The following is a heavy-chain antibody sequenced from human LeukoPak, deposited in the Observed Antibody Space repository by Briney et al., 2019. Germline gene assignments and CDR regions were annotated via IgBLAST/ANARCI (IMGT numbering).Heavy chain of an antibody. Sequence: SETLSLTSTVSGGSISSCLWSWIGQPAGQGLEWIGSIYYSGSTNYNPPLKSRVTTSVDTSKNQFSLKLSSVTAADTAVYYCARLWIAAAGNGWFDPWGQGTLVTVSS. CDR3: ARLWIAAAGNGWFDP. D-gene: IGHD6-13*01. V-gene: IGHV4-59*08. CDR1: GGSISSCL. J-gene: IGHJ5*02. CDR2: IYYSGST.